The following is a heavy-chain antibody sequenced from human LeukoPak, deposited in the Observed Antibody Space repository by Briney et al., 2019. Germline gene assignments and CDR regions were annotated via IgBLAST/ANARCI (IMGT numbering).Heavy chain of an antibody. V-gene: IGHV3-23*01. CDR1: GFTFSSYA. CDR3: ARCLLYLWNRNFYYYMDV. Sequence: PGGSLRLSCAASGFTFSSYAMSWVRQAPGKGLEWVSGISGSGGSTYYADSVKGRFTISRDTSQNTLSLQMNSLRGEDTAVYYCARCLLYLWNRNFYYYMDVWGKGTTVTVSS. D-gene: IGHD2-8*01. CDR2: ISGSGGST. J-gene: IGHJ6*03.